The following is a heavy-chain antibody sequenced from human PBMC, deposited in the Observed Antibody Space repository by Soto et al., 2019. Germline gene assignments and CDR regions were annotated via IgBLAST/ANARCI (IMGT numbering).Heavy chain of an antibody. V-gene: IGHV4-31*03. J-gene: IGHJ5*02. Sequence: SETLSLTCTVSGGSISSGGYYWSWIRQHPGKGLEWIGYIYYSGSTYYTPSLKSRVTISVDTSKNQFSLKLSSVTAADTAVYYCARVVGVVVPAAIGGHNWFDPWGRGTLVTVSS. CDR2: IYYSGST. D-gene: IGHD2-2*02. CDR1: GGSISSGGYY. CDR3: ARVVGVVVPAAIGGHNWFDP.